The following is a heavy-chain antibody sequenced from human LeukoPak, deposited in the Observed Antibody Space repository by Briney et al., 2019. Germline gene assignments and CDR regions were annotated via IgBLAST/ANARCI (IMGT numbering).Heavy chain of an antibody. CDR1: GYTFSSHG. D-gene: IGHD6-19*01. Sequence: PGGSLRLSCAAFGYTFSSHGMHWVRQAPAKRLEWVAFIRYDGSGESYVDSVKGRFTISRDNSKNTLYLQMSSLRAEDTAVYYCAKTPSGSGWFHYRGQGTLVTVSS. V-gene: IGHV3-30*02. J-gene: IGHJ4*02. CDR2: IRYDGSGE. CDR3: AKTPSGSGWFHY.